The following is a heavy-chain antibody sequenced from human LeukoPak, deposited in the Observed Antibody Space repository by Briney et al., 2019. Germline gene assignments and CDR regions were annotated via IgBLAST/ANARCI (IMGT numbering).Heavy chain of an antibody. J-gene: IGHJ4*02. CDR2: ISYDGSNK. D-gene: IGHD3-9*01. CDR1: GFTFSSYG. CDR3: AKDRGYDILTGYPQYYFDY. Sequence: GGSLRLSCAASGFTFSSYGMHWVRQAPGKGLEWVAVISYDGSNKYYADSVKGRFTISRDNSKNTLYLQVNSLRAEDTAVYYCAKDRGYDILTGYPQYYFDYWGQGTLVTVSS. V-gene: IGHV3-30*18.